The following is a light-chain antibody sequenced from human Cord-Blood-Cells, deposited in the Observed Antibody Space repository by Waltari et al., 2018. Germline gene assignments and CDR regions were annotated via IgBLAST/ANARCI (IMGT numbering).Light chain of an antibody. V-gene: IGLV2-23*02. CDR3: CSYAGSSTHVV. CDR2: EVS. J-gene: IGLJ2*01. Sequence: QSALPQPASVSGSPGQSITISCTGTSSDVGSYNLVSWYQQHPGKAPKLMIYEVSTRPSGVSNRFSGSKSGKTASLTISGLQAEDEADYYCCSYAGSSTHVVFGGGTKLTVL. CDR1: SSDVGSYNL.